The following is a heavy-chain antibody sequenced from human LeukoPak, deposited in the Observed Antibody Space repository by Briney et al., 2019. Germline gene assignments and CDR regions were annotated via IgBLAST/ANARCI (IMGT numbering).Heavy chain of an antibody. V-gene: IGHV3-33*01. Sequence: GGSLRLSCAASGFNLSTYGMHWVRQAPGKGLEWVADIWYDGNNKFYADSVKGRFTISRDDSKNTVHLQMYSLRDEDTAVYYCAAAYGEGWFDPWGQGTQVTVSS. CDR1: GFNLSTYG. J-gene: IGHJ5*02. D-gene: IGHD4-17*01. CDR3: AAAYGEGWFDP. CDR2: IWYDGNNK.